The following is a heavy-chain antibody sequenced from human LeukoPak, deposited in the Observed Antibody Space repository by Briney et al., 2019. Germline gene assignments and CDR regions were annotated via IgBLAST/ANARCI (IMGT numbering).Heavy chain of an antibody. CDR3: AKDYPLDY. D-gene: IGHD4-11*01. CDR1: GGSISSYY. Sequence: SETLSLTCTVSGGSISSYYWSWIRQPPGKGLEWIGYIYYSGSTNYNPSLKSRVTISVDTSKNQFSLKLSSVTAADTAVYYCAKDYPLDYWGQGALVTVSS. J-gene: IGHJ4*02. V-gene: IGHV4-59*01. CDR2: IYYSGST.